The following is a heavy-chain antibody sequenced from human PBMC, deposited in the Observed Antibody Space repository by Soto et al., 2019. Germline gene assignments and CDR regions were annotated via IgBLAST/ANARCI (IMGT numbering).Heavy chain of an antibody. D-gene: IGHD3-22*01. Sequence: SETLSLTXAVYGGSFSGYYWSWIRQPPGKGLEWIGEINHSGSTNYNPSLKSRVTISVDTSKNQFSLKLSSVTAADTAVYYCARGLSTMIVVVITGYYFDYWGQGTLVTVSS. J-gene: IGHJ4*02. CDR3: ARGLSTMIVVVITGYYFDY. V-gene: IGHV4-34*01. CDR1: GGSFSGYY. CDR2: INHSGST.